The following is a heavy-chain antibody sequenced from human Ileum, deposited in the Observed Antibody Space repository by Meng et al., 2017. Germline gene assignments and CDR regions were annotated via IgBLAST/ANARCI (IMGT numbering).Heavy chain of an antibody. D-gene: IGHD7-27*01. CDR3: ARDNWGSLDY. Sequence: VPGQEAGPGMVGPSGTLYLICAVSGGSVRSSGSQGGWIRQPPGKGLEWIGYASTNYKTSLKSRVTISVDTSKNQFSLKLTSVTAADTAVYYCARDNWGSLDYWGQGVLVTVSS. CDR1: GGSVRSSGSQ. J-gene: IGHJ4*02. CDR2: AST. V-gene: IGHV4-61*08.